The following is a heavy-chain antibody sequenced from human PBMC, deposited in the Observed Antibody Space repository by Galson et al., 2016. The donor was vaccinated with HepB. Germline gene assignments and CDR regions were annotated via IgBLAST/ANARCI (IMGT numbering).Heavy chain of an antibody. J-gene: IGHJ4*02. D-gene: IGHD1-1*01. V-gene: IGHV1-18*01. Sequence: SVKVSCKASGYTFANYGISWVRQAPGQGLEWMGWISDYYGKTDYAEKFRGRLTMTTDTSTSTAYMELGSLVSDDTALYYCARDPGSYNSKDPFDLWGQGTLVTGSS. CDR1: GYTFANYG. CDR2: ISDYYGKT. CDR3: ARDPGSYNSKDPFDL.